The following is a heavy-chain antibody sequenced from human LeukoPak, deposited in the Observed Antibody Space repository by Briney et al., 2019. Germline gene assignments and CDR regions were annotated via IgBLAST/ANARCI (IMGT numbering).Heavy chain of an antibody. V-gene: IGHV3-9*01. CDR1: GFTFDDYA. J-gene: IGHJ3*02. D-gene: IGHD4-23*01. CDR2: ISWNSGSI. Sequence: PGRSLRLSCAASGFTFDDYAMPWVRQAPGKGLEWVSGISWNSGSIGYADSVKGRFTISRDNAKNSLYPQMNSLRAEDTALYYCAKEYGGNSNDAFDIWGQGTMVTVSS. CDR3: AKEYGGNSNDAFDI.